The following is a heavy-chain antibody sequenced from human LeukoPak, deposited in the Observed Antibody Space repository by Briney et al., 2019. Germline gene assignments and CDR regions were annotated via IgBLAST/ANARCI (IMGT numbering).Heavy chain of an antibody. CDR1: GFTFSSYW. CDR2: IYSGGST. CDR3: TLYGSGSYYRY. J-gene: IGHJ4*02. Sequence: GGSLRLSCAASGFTFSSYWMSWVRQAPGKGLEWVSVIYSGGSTYYADSVKGRFTISRDNSKNTLHLQMNSLRAEDTAVYYCTLYGSGSYYRYWGQGTLVTVSS. V-gene: IGHV3-66*01. D-gene: IGHD3-10*01.